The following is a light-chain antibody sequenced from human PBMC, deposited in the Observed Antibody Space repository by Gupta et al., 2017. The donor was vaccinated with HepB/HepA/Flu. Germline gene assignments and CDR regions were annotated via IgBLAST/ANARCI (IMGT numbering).Light chain of an antibody. CDR3: QQYGSSPFP. CDR1: QSGSSTY. CDR2: GAS. J-gene: IGKJ3*01. V-gene: IGKV3-20*01. Sequence: EIVLTQSPGTLSLSPGERATLSCRASQSGSSTYLAWYQQKPGQAPRLLIYGASSRATGIPDRFSGSGSGTDFTLTINRLEPEDFAVYYCQQYGSSPFPFGPGTKVDFK.